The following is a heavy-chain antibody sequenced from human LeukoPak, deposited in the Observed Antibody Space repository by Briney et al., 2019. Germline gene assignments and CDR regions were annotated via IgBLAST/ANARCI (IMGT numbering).Heavy chain of an antibody. CDR1: GFTFSSYW. Sequence: HTGGSLRLSCAASGFTFSSYWMSWVRQAPGKGLEWVANIKQDGSEEYYVDSVKGRFTISRDNAKNSLYLQMNSLRAEDTAVYYCARDYHDDTASLFDYWGQGTLVTVSS. CDR2: IKQDGSEE. J-gene: IGHJ4*02. D-gene: IGHD5-18*01. V-gene: IGHV3-7*01. CDR3: ARDYHDDTASLFDY.